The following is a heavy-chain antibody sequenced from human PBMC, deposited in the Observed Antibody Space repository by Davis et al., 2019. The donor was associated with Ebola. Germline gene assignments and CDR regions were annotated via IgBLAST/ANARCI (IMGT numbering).Heavy chain of an antibody. V-gene: IGHV4-59*01. J-gene: IGHJ6*03. D-gene: IGHD3-3*01. Sequence: PGGSLRLSCAVYGGSFSGYYWSWIRQPPGKGLEWIGYIYYSGSTNYNPSLKSRVTISVDTSKNQFSLKLSSVTAADTAVYYCARGQVLRFLEWLPGYYYMDVWGKGTTVTVSS. CDR1: GGSFSGYY. CDR3: ARGQVLRFLEWLPGYYYMDV. CDR2: IYYSGST.